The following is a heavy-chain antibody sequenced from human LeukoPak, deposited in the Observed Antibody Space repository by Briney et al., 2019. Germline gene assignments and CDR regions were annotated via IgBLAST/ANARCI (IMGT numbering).Heavy chain of an antibody. CDR1: GGSISTNTYY. D-gene: IGHD5-18*01. CDR2: IYFSGTT. J-gene: IGHJ6*03. CDR3: ARHSGSAVVYYYYYYMDV. V-gene: IGHV4-39*01. Sequence: PSETLSPTCTVSGGSISTNTYYWAWIRQPPGKGLECIGGIYFSGTTYYNPSLKSRVTISVDTSKNQFSLQLTSVTAADTAVYFCARHSGSAVVYYYYYYMDVWGKGTTVTVSS.